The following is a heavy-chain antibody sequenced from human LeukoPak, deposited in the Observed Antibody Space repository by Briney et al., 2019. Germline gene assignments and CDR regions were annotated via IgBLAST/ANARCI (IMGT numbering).Heavy chain of an antibody. J-gene: IGHJ5*02. CDR2: IYPGDSDT. V-gene: IGHV5-51*01. CDR3: ARGGRLNYWFDP. CDR1: GYSFTNYW. D-gene: IGHD3-16*01. Sequence: GESPKISWKGSGYSFTNYWIGWVRQMPGKGLEWMGIIYPGDSDTSNSPSFQRQITISADKSISTAYLQWSSLKASDTAMYYCARGGRLNYWFDPWGQGTLVTVSS.